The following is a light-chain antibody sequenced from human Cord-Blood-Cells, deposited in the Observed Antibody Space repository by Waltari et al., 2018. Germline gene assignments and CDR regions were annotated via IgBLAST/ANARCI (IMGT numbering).Light chain of an antibody. CDR2: DAS. CDR1: QSVSSY. CDR3: QQRSNWLYT. J-gene: IGKJ2*01. Sequence: IVLTQSPATLSLSLGKRATLSCRASQSVSSYLAWYQQKPGQAPRLLIYDASNSATGIPARFSGSGSGTDFTLTISSLETEDFAVYDCQQRSNWLYTFGQGTKLEIK. V-gene: IGKV3-11*01.